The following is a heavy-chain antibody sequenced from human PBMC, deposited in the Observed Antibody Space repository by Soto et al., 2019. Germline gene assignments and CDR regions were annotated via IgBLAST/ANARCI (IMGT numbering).Heavy chain of an antibody. CDR3: ATGGGRFNYGMDV. V-gene: IGHV4-34*01. Sequence: PSETLSLSCAVYGGSFSGYYWSWIRQPPGKGLEWIGYINYSGSTNYNPSLKSRVTISVDTSKNQLSLKLSSVTAADTAVYYCATGGGRFNYGMDVWGQGTTVTVSS. D-gene: IGHD3-10*01. J-gene: IGHJ6*02. CDR1: GGSFSGYY. CDR2: INYSGST.